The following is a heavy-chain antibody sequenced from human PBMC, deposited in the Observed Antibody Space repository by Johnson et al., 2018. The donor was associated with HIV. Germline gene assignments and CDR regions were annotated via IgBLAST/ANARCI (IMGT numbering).Heavy chain of an antibody. Sequence: VQLVESGGGLVQPGGSLRLSCAASGITVGTNYMSWVRQAPGKGLEWVSVIFSVGDVYYADSVQGRFTTSRDNSKNMVYLQMNSLRPEATAVYYCARDGRDLVTRGSFDVWGQGTVVTVSS. CDR2: IFSVGDV. CDR3: ARDGRDLVTRGSFDV. V-gene: IGHV3-66*02. D-gene: IGHD3-9*01. CDR1: GITVGTNY. J-gene: IGHJ3*01.